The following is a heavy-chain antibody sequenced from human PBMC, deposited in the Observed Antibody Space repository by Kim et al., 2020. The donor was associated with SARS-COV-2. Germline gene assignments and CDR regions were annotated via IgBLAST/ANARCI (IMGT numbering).Heavy chain of an antibody. CDR1: GFTFSSFW. D-gene: IGHD1-26*01. CDR3: ARDWSPWEHSDY. J-gene: IGHJ4*02. V-gene: IGHV3-7*01. Sequence: GGSLRLSCAGSGFTFSSFWMSWVRQAPGKGLEWVATIKHDGGQMYYVESAKGRFTISRDNAKNSLYLQMNDLRAEDTAVYYCARDWSPWEHSDYWGQGTLVTVSS. CDR2: IKHDGGQM.